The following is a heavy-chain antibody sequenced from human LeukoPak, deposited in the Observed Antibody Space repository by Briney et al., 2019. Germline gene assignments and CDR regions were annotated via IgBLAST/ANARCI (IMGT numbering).Heavy chain of an antibody. Sequence: SVTVSCTASGGTFSSYAISWVRQAPGQGLEWMGRIIPILGIANYAQKFQGRVTITADKSTSTAYMELSSLRSEDTAVYYCARTYSGSYYGDYWGQGTLVTVSS. CDR3: ARTYSGSYYGDY. CDR2: IIPILGIA. CDR1: GGTFSSYA. D-gene: IGHD1-26*01. V-gene: IGHV1-69*04. J-gene: IGHJ4*02.